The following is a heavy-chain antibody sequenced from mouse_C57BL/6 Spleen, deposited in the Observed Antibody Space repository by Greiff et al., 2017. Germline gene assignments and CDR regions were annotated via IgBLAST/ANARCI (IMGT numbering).Heavy chain of an antibody. J-gene: IGHJ4*01. CDR3: AREEDYGNYYAMDG. D-gene: IGHD2-1*01. CDR1: GYTFTSYT. CDR2: INPSSGYT. Sequence: VQLQQSGAELARPGASVKMSCTASGYTFTSYTMPWVQQRPGQGLEWIGYINPSSGYTKYTQKFKDKATLTADNSSSTAYMQLSSLTSEDSAVYYCAREEDYGNYYAMDGWGQRTSVTVSS. V-gene: IGHV1-4*01.